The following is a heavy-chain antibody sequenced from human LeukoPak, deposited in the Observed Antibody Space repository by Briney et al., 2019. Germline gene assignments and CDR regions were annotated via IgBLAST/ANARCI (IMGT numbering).Heavy chain of an antibody. D-gene: IGHD2-2*01. CDR1: GYTLTELS. Sequence: GASVKVSCKVSGYTLTELSMHWVRQAPGKGLEGMGGFDPEDGETIYAQKFQGRVTMTEDTSTDTAYMELSSLRSEDTAVYYCATDPHHCSSTSCYPQFDPWGQGTLVTVSS. V-gene: IGHV1-24*01. CDR3: ATDPHHCSSTSCYPQFDP. J-gene: IGHJ5*02. CDR2: FDPEDGET.